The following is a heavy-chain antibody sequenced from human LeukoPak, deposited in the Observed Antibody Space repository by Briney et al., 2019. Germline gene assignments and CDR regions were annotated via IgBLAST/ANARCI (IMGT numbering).Heavy chain of an antibody. CDR1: GFTFSSYG. V-gene: IGHV3-30*18. J-gene: IGHJ6*02. Sequence: GGSLRLSCAASGFTFSSYGMHWVRQAPGKGLEWVAVISYDGSNKYYADSVKGRFTISRDNSKNTLYLQMNSLRAEDTAVYYCAKDIAAQGYYYCGMDVWGQGTTVTVSS. CDR3: AKDIAAQGYYYCGMDV. CDR2: ISYDGSNK. D-gene: IGHD6-6*01.